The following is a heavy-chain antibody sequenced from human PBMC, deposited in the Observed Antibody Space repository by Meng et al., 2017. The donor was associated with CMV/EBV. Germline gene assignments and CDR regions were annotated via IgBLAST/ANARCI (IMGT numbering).Heavy chain of an antibody. CDR2: ISSSSSYI. CDR1: GFTFSSYS. V-gene: IGHV3-21*01. J-gene: IGHJ4*02. D-gene: IGHD3-22*01. Sequence: GESLKISCAASGFTFSSYSMNWVRQAPGKGLEWVSSISSSSSYIYYADSVKGRFTISRDNAKNSLYLTMNSLRAEDTAVYYCARDLRPAREGGLASYYYDSSGYLAYWGQGTLVTVSS. CDR3: ARDLRPAREGGLASYYYDSSGYLAY.